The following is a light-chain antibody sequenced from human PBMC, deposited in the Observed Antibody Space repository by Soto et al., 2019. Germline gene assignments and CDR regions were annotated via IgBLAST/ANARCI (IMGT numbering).Light chain of an antibody. J-gene: IGKJ1*01. CDR1: QAIINY. CDR2: GAS. Sequence: IQLTQSPSSLSASVGDRVTITCRASQAIINYLAWYQQKPGKAPQLLIYGASTLQSGVPSRFSGSGSGTHFTLTVSSLQPEVFATYYCLQHSTYPRTFGQGTKVEIK. V-gene: IGKV1-9*01. CDR3: LQHSTYPRT.